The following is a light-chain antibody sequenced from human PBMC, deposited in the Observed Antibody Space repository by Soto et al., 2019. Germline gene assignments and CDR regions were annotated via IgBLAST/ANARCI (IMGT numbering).Light chain of an antibody. CDR2: EAS. CDR1: QGINND. Sequence: DIQMTQSASSLSASVGDRVTISCRASQGINNDLGWYQQKPGKAPKRLIYEASTLQSGVPSRFSGSGSGTEFTLTISSLQLEDFATYYCLQHNDYPRTFGGGTQVAIK. V-gene: IGKV1-17*01. J-gene: IGKJ4*01. CDR3: LQHNDYPRT.